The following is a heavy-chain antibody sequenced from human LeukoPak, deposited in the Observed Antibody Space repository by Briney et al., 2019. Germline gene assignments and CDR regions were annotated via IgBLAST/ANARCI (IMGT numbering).Heavy chain of an antibody. CDR1: GGSFSGYY. CDR2: IYYSGST. CDR3: ARYTAMVAFHAHGFDI. V-gene: IGHV4-59*01. D-gene: IGHD5-18*01. Sequence: PSETLFLTCAVYGGSFSGYYWSWIRQPPGKGLEWIGYIYYSGSTNYNPSLKSRVTISVDTSKNQFSLKLSSVAAADTAVYYCARYTAMVAFHAHGFDIWGQGTMVTVSS. J-gene: IGHJ3*02.